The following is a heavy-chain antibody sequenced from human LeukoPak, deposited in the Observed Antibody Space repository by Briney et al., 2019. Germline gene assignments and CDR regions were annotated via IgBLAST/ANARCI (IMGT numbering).Heavy chain of an antibody. CDR3: ARVLYHYDSSGYYYDY. CDR2: INPNSGGT. J-gene: IGHJ4*02. Sequence: ASVKVSCKASGYTFTGYYMHWVRQAPGQGLEWMGWINPNSGGTNYAQKFQGRVTMTRDTSISTAYMELSRLRSDDTAVYYCARVLYHYDSSGYYYDYWGQGTLVTVSS. CDR1: GYTFTGYY. D-gene: IGHD3-22*01. V-gene: IGHV1-2*02.